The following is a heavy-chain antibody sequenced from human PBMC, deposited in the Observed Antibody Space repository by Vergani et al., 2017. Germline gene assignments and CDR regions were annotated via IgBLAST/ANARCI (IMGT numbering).Heavy chain of an antibody. CDR2: ISGSGGST. V-gene: IGHV3-23*01. CDR3: AXDYYDSSGYYPRGAFDI. CDR1: GFTFSSYA. J-gene: IGHJ3*02. Sequence: EVQLLESGGGLVQPGGSLRLSCAASGFTFSSYAMSWVRQAPGKGLEWVSAISGSGGSTYYADSVKGRFTISRDNSKNTLYLQMNSLRAEDTAVYYCAXDYYDSSGYYPRGAFDIWGQGTMVTVSS. D-gene: IGHD3-22*01.